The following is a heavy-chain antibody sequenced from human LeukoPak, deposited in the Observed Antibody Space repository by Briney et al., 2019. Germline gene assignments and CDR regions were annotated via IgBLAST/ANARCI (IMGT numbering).Heavy chain of an antibody. V-gene: IGHV4-34*01. CDR3: VRGIAAAGREGFDY. J-gene: IGHJ4*02. CDR2: INHSGST. CDR1: GGSFSGYY. D-gene: IGHD6-13*01. Sequence: SETLSLTCAVYGGSFSGYYWSWIRQPPGKGLEWIGEINHSGSTNYNPSLKSRVTISVDTSKNQFSLKLSSVTAADTAVYYCVRGIAAAGREGFDYWGQGTLVAVSS.